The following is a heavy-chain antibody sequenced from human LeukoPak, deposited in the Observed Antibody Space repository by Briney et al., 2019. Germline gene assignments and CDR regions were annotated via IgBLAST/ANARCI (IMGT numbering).Heavy chain of an antibody. CDR2: INHSGST. Sequence: SETLSLTCAVYGGSFSGYYWSWIRQPPGKGLEWIGEINHSGSTNYNPSLKSRVTISVDTSKNQFSLKLSSVTAADTAVYYCARRPSLDVWGKGTTVTISS. CDR1: GGSFSGYY. J-gene: IGHJ6*04. V-gene: IGHV4-34*01. CDR3: ARRPSLDV.